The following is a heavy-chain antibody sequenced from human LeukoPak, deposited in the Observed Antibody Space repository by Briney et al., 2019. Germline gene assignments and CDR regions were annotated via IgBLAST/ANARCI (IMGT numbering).Heavy chain of an antibody. J-gene: IGHJ6*02. CDR1: GFTFTSYW. CDR2: VNSDGSST. V-gene: IGHV3-74*01. CDR3: ARGRYYGMDV. Sequence: GGSLRLSCAASGFTFTSYWMHWVRQAPGKGLAWVSRVNSDGSSTTYADSVKGRFTISRDNAKNTLYLQMNSLRAEDTAVYYCARGRYYGMDVWGQGTTVTVSS.